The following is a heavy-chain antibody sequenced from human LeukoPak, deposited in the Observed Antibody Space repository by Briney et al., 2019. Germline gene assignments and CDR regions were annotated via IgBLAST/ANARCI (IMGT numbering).Heavy chain of an antibody. CDR2: IWYDGSNK. V-gene: IGHV3-33*01. CDR1: GFSFSNYG. Sequence: GGSLRLSCAASGFSFSNYGMHWVRQAPGKGLEWVAMIWYDGSNKDYADSVKGRFTISRDDSKNTVYLQMNSLRAEDTAVYYCARDVGGGSTNWGQGTLVTVSS. CDR3: ARDVGGGSTN. D-gene: IGHD3-16*01. J-gene: IGHJ4*02.